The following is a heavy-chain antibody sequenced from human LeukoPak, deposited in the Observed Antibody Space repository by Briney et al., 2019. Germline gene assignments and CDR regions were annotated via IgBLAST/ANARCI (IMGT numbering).Heavy chain of an antibody. J-gene: IGHJ2*01. D-gene: IGHD3/OR15-3a*01. Sequence: GGSLRLSCAASGFTCSSYSMNWVRQAPGKGLEWVSGISWNSGSIGYADSVKGRFTISRDNAKNSLYLQMNSLRAEDTALYYCAKDVDQDWYFDLWGRGTLVTVSS. CDR1: GFTCSSYS. CDR3: AKDVDQDWYFDL. CDR2: ISWNSGSI. V-gene: IGHV3-9*01.